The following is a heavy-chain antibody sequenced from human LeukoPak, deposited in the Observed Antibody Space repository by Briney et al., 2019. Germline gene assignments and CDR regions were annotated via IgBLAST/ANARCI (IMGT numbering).Heavy chain of an antibody. J-gene: IGHJ4*02. V-gene: IGHV3-23*01. CDR1: GFTFSSYA. D-gene: IGHD2-15*01. Sequence: GGSLRLSRAASGFTFSSYAMNWVRQAPGKGLEWVSAICSNDNNTYYANSVKGRFTISRDNSKNTLSLQLNSLRAEDTAVYYCAKGTSSSCYSAPNYWGQGTLVTVSS. CDR3: AKGTSSSCYSAPNY. CDR2: ICSNDNNT.